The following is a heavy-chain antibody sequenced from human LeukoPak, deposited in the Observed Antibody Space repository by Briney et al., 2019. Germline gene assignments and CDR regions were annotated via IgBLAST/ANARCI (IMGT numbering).Heavy chain of an antibody. J-gene: IGHJ3*01. CDR2: ISGGGVNT. V-gene: IGHV3-23*01. Sequence: GGSLRLSCAASGFTFSSYAMSWVRQAPGKGLEWVSAISGGGVNTHYSESVKGRFTISRDNSKNTLFLQMNSLRADDTAVYYCAKDPNGDYVGAFDFWGQGTMVSVS. CDR1: GFTFSSYA. CDR3: AKDPNGDYVGAFDF. D-gene: IGHD4-17*01.